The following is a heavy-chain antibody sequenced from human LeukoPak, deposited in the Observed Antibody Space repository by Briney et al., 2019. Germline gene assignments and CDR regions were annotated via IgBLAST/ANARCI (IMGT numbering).Heavy chain of an antibody. Sequence: GSLRLSCAHSRFSFTKAWMSWVRPAPGKGRERVCHINPSSDGGTTDYAGQVIGRFSISRDDSKNTMHLQMNRLKTEDKAVYYCTAGTWIQLWLADYWGQGTLVTVSS. J-gene: IGHJ4*02. D-gene: IGHD5-18*01. CDR1: RFSFTKAW. CDR2: INPSSDGGTT. V-gene: IGHV3-15*01. CDR3: TAGTWIQLWLADY.